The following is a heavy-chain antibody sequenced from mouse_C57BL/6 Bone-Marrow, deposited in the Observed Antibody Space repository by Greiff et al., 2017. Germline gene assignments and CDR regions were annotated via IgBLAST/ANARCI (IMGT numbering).Heavy chain of an antibody. Sequence: QVHVKQSGAELARPGASVKLSCKASGYTFTSYGISWVKQRTGQGLEWIGEIYPRSGNTYYNEKFKGKATLTADKSSSTAYMELRSLTSEDSAVYFCARDGGIYYDPFAYWGQGTLVTVSA. J-gene: IGHJ3*01. CDR1: GYTFTSYG. V-gene: IGHV1-81*01. CDR3: ARDGGIYYDPFAY. D-gene: IGHD2-4*01. CDR2: IYPRSGNT.